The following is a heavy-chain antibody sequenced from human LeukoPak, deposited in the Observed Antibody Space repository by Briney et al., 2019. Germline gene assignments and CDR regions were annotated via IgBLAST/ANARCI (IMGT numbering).Heavy chain of an antibody. D-gene: IGHD3-10*01. J-gene: IGHJ5*02. Sequence: GGSLRLSCAAPGFTFSSYGMHRVRQAPGKGLEWVAVIWYDGSNKYYADSVKGRFTISRDNSKNTLSLQMNSLRAEDTALYYCAKDTYGSGNWFDPWGQGTLVTVSS. CDR3: AKDTYGSGNWFDP. CDR1: GFTFSSYG. V-gene: IGHV3-33*06. CDR2: IWYDGSNK.